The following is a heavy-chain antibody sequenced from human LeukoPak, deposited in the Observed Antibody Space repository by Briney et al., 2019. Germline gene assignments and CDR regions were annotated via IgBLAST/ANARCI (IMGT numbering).Heavy chain of an antibody. CDR1: GFTFDEYA. D-gene: IGHD2-2*01. CDR2: IRGDGSNT. V-gene: IGHV3-43*02. CDR3: TKDRYCSSTSCPTDH. Sequence: GGSLRLSCAASGFTFDEYAMHWVRQAPGKGLEWVSLIRGDGSNTYYADSVKGRFTISRDNSKNSLYLQMNGLRTEDTALYYCTKDRYCSSTSCPTDHWGQGTLVTVSS. J-gene: IGHJ4*02.